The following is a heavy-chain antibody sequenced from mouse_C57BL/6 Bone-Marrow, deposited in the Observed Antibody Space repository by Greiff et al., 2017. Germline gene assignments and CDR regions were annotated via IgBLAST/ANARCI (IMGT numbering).Heavy chain of an antibody. D-gene: IGHD1-1*01. V-gene: IGHV1-26*01. J-gene: IGHJ1*03. CDR2: INPNNGGT. CDR1: GYTFTDYY. Sequence: EVQLQQSGPELVKPGASVKISCKASGYTFTDYYMNWVKQSHGKSLEWIGDINPNNGGTSYNQKFKGKATLTVDKSSSTAYMELRILTSEYSAVYYCVRSNVLNWYFDVWGTGTTVTVSS. CDR3: VRSNVLNWYFDV.